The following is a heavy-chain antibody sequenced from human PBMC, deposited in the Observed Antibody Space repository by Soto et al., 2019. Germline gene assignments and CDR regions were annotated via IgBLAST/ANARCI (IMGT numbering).Heavy chain of an antibody. CDR3: AKDIFLGSSGWTNLYYYYYYMDV. CDR1: GFTFDDYA. V-gene: IGHV3-9*01. J-gene: IGHJ6*03. CDR2: ISWNSGSI. D-gene: IGHD6-19*01. Sequence: GGSLRLSCAASGFTFDDYAMHWVRQAPGKGLEWVSGISWNSGSIGYADSVKGRFTISRDNAKNSLYLQMNSLRAEDTALYYCAKDIFLGSSGWTNLYYYYYYMDVWGKGTTVTVSS.